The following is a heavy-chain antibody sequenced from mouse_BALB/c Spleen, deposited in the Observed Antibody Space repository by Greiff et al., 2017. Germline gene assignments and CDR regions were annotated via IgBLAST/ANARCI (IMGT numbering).Heavy chain of an antibody. CDR2: IDPSDSET. D-gene: IGHD1-1*01. Sequence: QVQLQQSGPQLVRPGASVRLSCKASGYSFPSYWMHWVKQRPGQGLEWIGMIDPSDSETRLNQKFKDKATLTVDKSSSTAYMQLSSPTSEDSAVYYCARWAYYYGSSPHWYFDVWGAGTTVTVSS. CDR3: ARWAYYYGSSPHWYFDV. CDR1: GYSFPSYW. V-gene: IGHV1-59*01. J-gene: IGHJ1*01.